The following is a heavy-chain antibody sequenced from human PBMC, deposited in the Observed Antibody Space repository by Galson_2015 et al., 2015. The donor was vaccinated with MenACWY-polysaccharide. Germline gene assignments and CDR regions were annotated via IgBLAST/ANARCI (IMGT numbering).Heavy chain of an antibody. J-gene: IGHJ4*02. D-gene: IGHD2-2*01. Sequence: SLRLSCAASGFTFSNYSMSWVRQAPGKGLEWVSNIGQSGSNTHYADSVKGRFTISRDNSKNSLSLQMNSLRAEDTAVYYCARVRYSTGKYQFDYWGQGTLVAVSS. CDR3: ARVRYSTGKYQFDY. V-gene: IGHV3-23*01. CDR2: IGQSGSNT. CDR1: GFTFSNYS.